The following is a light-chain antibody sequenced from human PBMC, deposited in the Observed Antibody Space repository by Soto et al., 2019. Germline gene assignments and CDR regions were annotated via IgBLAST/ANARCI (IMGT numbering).Light chain of an antibody. CDR1: SSDVGGYNY. J-gene: IGLJ1*01. CDR2: EVT. CDR3: GSYAGGNSFV. Sequence: VLTQSPSASGSPGQSVTISCIGTSSDVGGYNYVSWYQHHPGKAPKLIIYEVTKRPSGVPDRFSGSRSGTTASLTVSGLQAEDEADYYCGSYAGGNSFVFGTGTKVTVL. V-gene: IGLV2-8*01.